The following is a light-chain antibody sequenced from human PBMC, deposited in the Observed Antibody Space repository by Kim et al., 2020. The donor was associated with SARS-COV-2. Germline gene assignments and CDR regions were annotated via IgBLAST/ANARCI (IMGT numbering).Light chain of an antibody. Sequence: EIVLTQSPGTLSLSPGERATLSCRASQSVSSSYLAWYQQKPGQAPRLLIYGASSRATGIPDRFSGSGSGTDFTLTISRLEPEDFAVYYCQQDGSSPLTFGGGTKLEI. CDR1: QSVSSSY. CDR2: GAS. V-gene: IGKV3-20*01. J-gene: IGKJ4*01. CDR3: QQDGSSPLT.